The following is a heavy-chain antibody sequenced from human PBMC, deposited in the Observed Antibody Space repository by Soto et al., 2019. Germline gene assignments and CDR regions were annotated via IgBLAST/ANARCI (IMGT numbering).Heavy chain of an antibody. V-gene: IGHV1-18*04. CDR2: ISAYNGNT. Sequence: ASVKVSGKASGYTFTSYGISWVRQAPGQGLEWMGWISAYNGNTNYAQKLQGRVTMTTDTSTSTAYMELRSLRSDDTAVYYCARRKGSGSYSAFDIWGQGTMVTVSS. D-gene: IGHD3-10*01. CDR3: ARRKGSGSYSAFDI. J-gene: IGHJ3*02. CDR1: GYTFTSYG.